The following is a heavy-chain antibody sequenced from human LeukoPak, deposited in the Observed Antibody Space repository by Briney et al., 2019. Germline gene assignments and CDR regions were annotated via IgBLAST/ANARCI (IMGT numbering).Heavy chain of an antibody. CDR3: ARDAVDFWSGYHDY. V-gene: IGHV3-66*01. J-gene: IGHJ4*02. D-gene: IGHD3-3*01. Sequence: PGGSLRPSCAASGFTVSSNYMSWVRQAPGKGLEWVSVIYSGGSTYYADSVKGRFTISRDNSKNTLYLQMNSLRAEDTAVYYCARDAVDFWSGYHDYWGQGTLVTVSS. CDR2: IYSGGST. CDR1: GFTVSSNY.